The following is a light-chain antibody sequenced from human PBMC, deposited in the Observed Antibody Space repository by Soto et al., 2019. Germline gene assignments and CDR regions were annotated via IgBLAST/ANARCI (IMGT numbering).Light chain of an antibody. V-gene: IGLV1-44*01. CDR3: ATWDDTLRTWV. CDR2: NNN. J-gene: IGLJ3*02. Sequence: QSALTQPPSASGTPGQRVTISCSGTNSNIGTNAVNWYQQIPGTAPKLLIYNNNQRPSGVPDRFSGSKSGTSASLVISGLQSEDEADYPCATWDDTLRTWVFGGGTKLTVL. CDR1: NSNIGTNA.